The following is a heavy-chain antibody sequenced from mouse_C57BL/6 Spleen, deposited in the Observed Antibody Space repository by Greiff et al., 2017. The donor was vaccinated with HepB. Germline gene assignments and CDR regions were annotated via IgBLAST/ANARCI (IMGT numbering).Heavy chain of an antibody. D-gene: IGHD3-3*01. CDR3: ARGGRGFAY. V-gene: IGHV1-18*01. Sequence: EVQGVESGPELVKPGASVKIPCKASGYTFTDYNMDWVKQSHGKSLEWIGDINPNNGGTIYNQKFKGKATLTVDTSSSTAYMQLSSLTSEDSAVYYCARGGRGFAYWGQGTLVTVSA. CDR2: INPNNGGT. CDR1: GYTFTDYN. J-gene: IGHJ3*01.